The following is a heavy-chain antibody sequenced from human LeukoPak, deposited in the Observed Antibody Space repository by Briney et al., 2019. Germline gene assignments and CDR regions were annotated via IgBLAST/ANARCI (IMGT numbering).Heavy chain of an antibody. CDR2: ISSSADYV. J-gene: IGHJ4*02. CDR3: ARDRIVGRPSVDTAMAY. D-gene: IGHD5-18*01. Sequence: GGSLRLSCVASGFTFTNYDFNWVRQVPGKGLEWVSSISSSADYVHYADPVKGRFTISRDNSKNTLYLQMNSLRAEDTAVYYCARDRIVGRPSVDTAMAYWGQGTLVTVSS. CDR1: GFTFTNYD. V-gene: IGHV3-21*01.